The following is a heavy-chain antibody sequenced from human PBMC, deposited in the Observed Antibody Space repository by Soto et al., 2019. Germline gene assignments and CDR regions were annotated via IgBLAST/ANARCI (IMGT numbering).Heavy chain of an antibody. CDR2: ISPYNGKT. D-gene: IGHD3-16*02. CDR3: ARVDDYVWGSFRP. J-gene: IGHJ4*02. CDR1: GYTFTTHG. Sequence: ASVKVSCKASGYTFTTHGISWVRKAPGQGLEWMGWISPYNGKTTYAQKVQGRVTMTTDTSTSTACMELRGLRSDDTAVYYCARVDDYVWGSFRPWGQGTQVTDSS. V-gene: IGHV1-18*04.